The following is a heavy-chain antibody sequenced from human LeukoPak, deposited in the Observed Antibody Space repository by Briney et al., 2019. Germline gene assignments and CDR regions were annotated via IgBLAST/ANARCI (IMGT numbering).Heavy chain of an antibody. Sequence: ASVKVSCKASGYTFTSYDINWVRQATGQGLEWMGWINPNSGGTNYAQKFQGWVTMTRDTSISTAYMELSRLRSDDTAVYYCARGSGSYYFDYWGQGTLVTVSS. CDR2: INPNSGGT. J-gene: IGHJ4*02. D-gene: IGHD1-26*01. CDR3: ARGSGSYYFDY. V-gene: IGHV1-2*04. CDR1: GYTFTSYD.